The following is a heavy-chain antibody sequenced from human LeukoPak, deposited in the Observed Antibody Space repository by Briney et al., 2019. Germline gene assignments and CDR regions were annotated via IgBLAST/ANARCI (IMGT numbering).Heavy chain of an antibody. CDR2: MSLYGSMR. Sequence: GGSLRLLCAASGLTLDDYGMSCVRPAPGKGLEWVACMSLYGSMRVSTDAVKGRFTISRDNAKNSLYLQMNSLRAEDTALYYCARELGDGYILFYFDYWGQGTLVTVSS. J-gene: IGHJ4*02. V-gene: IGHV3-20*04. CDR1: GLTLDDYG. CDR3: ARELGDGYILFYFDY. D-gene: IGHD5-24*01.